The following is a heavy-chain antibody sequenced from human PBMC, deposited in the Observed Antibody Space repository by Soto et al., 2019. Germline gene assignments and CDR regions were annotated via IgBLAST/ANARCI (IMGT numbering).Heavy chain of an antibody. J-gene: IGHJ5*02. V-gene: IGHV1-18*01. CDR1: GYTFTSYG. CDR3: AREGAVAGTFNWFDP. D-gene: IGHD6-19*01. Sequence: GASVKVSCKASGYTFTSYGISWVRQAPGQGLEWMGWISAYNGNTNYAQKLQGRVTMATDTSTSTAYMELRSLRSDDTAVYYCAREGAVAGTFNWFDPWGQGTLVTVSS. CDR2: ISAYNGNT.